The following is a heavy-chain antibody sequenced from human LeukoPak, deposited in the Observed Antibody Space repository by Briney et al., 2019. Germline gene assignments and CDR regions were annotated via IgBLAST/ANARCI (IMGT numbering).Heavy chain of an antibody. V-gene: IGHV1-2*02. J-gene: IGHJ4*02. CDR1: GYTFTDSY. CDR3: ARSRSHDY. Sequence: GASVNVSCKASGYTFTDSYIHWVRQAPGQGLEWMGCINPTSGGATYAQKFQGRVTMTRDTSITTSYVELSSLTSDDTAVYYCARSRSHDYWGQGTLVTVSS. CDR2: INPTSGGA. D-gene: IGHD6-13*01.